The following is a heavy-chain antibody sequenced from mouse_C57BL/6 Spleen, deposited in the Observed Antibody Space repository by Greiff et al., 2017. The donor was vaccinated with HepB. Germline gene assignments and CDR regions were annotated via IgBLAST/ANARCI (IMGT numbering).Heavy chain of an antibody. J-gene: IGHJ3*01. CDR1: GYTFTSYW. CDR3: ARGSYYGSSQLAWFAY. Sequence: QVQLQQPGAELVKPGASVKLSCKASGYTFTSYWMHWVKQRPGRGLEWIGRIDPNSGGTKYNEKFKSKATLTVDKPSSTAYMQLSSLTSEDSAVYYCARGSYYGSSQLAWFAYWGQGTLVTVSA. D-gene: IGHD1-1*01. CDR2: IDPNSGGT. V-gene: IGHV1-72*01.